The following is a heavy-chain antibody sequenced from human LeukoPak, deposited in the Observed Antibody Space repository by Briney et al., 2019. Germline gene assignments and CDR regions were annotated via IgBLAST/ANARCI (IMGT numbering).Heavy chain of an antibody. CDR2: IYSSGST. D-gene: IGHD3-22*01. CDR3: ARDMRVVVGTFDY. J-gene: IGHJ4*02. Sequence: SETLSLTCTVSGSSISSYYWSWIRQPAGKGLEWIGRIYSSGSTNYNPSLRSRVTMSVDTSKNQFSLKLNSVTAADTAVYYCARDMRVVVGTFDYWGQGTLVTVSS. V-gene: IGHV4-4*07. CDR1: GSSISSYY.